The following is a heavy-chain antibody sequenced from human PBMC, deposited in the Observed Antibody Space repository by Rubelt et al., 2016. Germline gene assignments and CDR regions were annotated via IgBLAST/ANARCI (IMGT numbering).Heavy chain of an antibody. CDR3: AKHYGDYAGVDLDY. Sequence: EVQLVESGGGLVKPGGSLRLSCAASGFTFSSYSMNWVRQAPGKGLEWVSSISSSSSYIYYADSVKGRFTIARDQSKNTMYLQMNSLRAEDTAVYYCAKHYGDYAGVDLDYWGQGALVTVSS. CDR2: ISSSSSYI. V-gene: IGHV3-21*04. CDR1: GFTFSSYS. D-gene: IGHD4-17*01. J-gene: IGHJ4*02.